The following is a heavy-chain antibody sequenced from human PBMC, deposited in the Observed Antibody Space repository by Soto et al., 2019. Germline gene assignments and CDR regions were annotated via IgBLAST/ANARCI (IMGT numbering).Heavy chain of an antibody. CDR1: GGSISSYY. V-gene: IGHV4-59*01. J-gene: IGHJ6*03. CDR2: IYYSGST. Sequence: SETLSLTCTVSGGSISSYYWSWIRQPPGKGLEWIGYIYYSGSTNYNPSLKSRVTISVDTSKNQFSLKLSSVTAADTAVYYCAREGSYYDILTGEYYYYMDVWGKGTTVTVSS. CDR3: AREGSYYDILTGEYYYYMDV. D-gene: IGHD3-9*01.